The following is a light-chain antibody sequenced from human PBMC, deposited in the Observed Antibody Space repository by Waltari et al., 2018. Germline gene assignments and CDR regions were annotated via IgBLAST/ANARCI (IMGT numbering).Light chain of an antibody. J-gene: IGLJ1*01. CDR1: STHVVGFNY. V-gene: IGLV2-11*01. CDR2: DVT. CDR3: CSYAGFYTYV. Sequence: QSALTQPPSVPGSPGQSVPISCPGTSTHVVGFNYVSWFQQHPGEAPKLIIYDVTKRPSGVPGRFSGSKSGNTAFLTISGLQAEDDSDYYCCSYAGFYTYVFGTGTKVTVL.